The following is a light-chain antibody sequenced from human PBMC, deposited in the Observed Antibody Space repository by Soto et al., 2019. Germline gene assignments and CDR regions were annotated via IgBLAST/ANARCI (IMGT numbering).Light chain of an antibody. CDR2: AAS. V-gene: IGKV1-17*01. CDR3: RQLNSYSEA. J-gene: IGKJ1*01. Sequence: DIQMTQSPSSLSASVGDRVTITCRASQSISSYLNWYQQKPGKAPKLLIYAASSLQSGVPSRFSGSGSGTEFTLTISSLQPEDFATYYCRQLNSYSEAFGQGTKVDIK. CDR1: QSISSY.